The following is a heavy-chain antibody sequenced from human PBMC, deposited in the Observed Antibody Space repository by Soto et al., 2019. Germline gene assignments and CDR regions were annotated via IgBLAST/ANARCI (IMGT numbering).Heavy chain of an antibody. CDR3: ARAGIGYCSGGSCYSFDY. CDR2: INHSGST. J-gene: IGHJ4*02. Sequence: PSETLSLTCAVYGGSFSGYYWSWIRQPPGKGLEWIGEINHSGSTNYNPSLKSRVTISVDTSKNQFSLKLSSVTAADTAVYYCARAGIGYCSGGSCYSFDYWGQGTLVTVSS. D-gene: IGHD2-15*01. V-gene: IGHV4-34*01. CDR1: GGSFSGYY.